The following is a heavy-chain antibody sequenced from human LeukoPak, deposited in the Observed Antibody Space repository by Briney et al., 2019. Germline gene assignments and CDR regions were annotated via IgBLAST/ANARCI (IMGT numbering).Heavy chain of an antibody. D-gene: IGHD5-12*01. Sequence: ASVKVSCKASGYTFTGYYMHWVRQAPGQGLEWMGWINPNSGGTNYAQKFQGRVTMTRDTSISTAYMELSRLRSDDTAVYYCARYSGYENYYYYYMDVWGKGTTVTVSS. J-gene: IGHJ6*03. CDR2: INPNSGGT. CDR3: ARYSGYENYYYYYMDV. CDR1: GYTFTGYY. V-gene: IGHV1-2*02.